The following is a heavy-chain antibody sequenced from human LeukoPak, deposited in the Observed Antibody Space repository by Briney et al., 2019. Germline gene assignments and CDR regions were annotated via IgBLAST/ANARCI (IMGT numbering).Heavy chain of an antibody. Sequence: GGSLRLSCAASGFTFSSHSMNWVRQAPGKGLEWVSSISSSSSYIYCADSVKGRFTISRDNAENSLYLQMNSLRAEDTAVYYCARKDPRDAFDIWGQGTMVTVSS. CDR2: ISSSSSYI. D-gene: IGHD2-15*01. CDR3: ARKDPRDAFDI. J-gene: IGHJ3*02. V-gene: IGHV3-21*01. CDR1: GFTFSSHS.